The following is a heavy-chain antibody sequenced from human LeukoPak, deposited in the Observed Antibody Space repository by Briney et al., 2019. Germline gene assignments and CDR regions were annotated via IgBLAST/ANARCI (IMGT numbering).Heavy chain of an antibody. V-gene: IGHV1-18*01. CDR2: ISGYNGHT. CDR1: GYTFSRYG. D-gene: IGHD2-2*01. CDR3: ARDYGSTSFDY. J-gene: IGHJ4*02. Sequence: ASVKVSCKASGYTFSRYGISWVRQAPGQGLEWMGWISGYNGHTKYAQKVQGRVTMSTDTSTSTVYMELRSLRSDDTAVYYCARDYGSTSFDYWGQGTLVTVSS.